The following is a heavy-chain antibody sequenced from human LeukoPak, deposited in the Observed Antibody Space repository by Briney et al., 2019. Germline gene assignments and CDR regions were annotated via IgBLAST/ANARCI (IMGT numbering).Heavy chain of an antibody. J-gene: IGHJ6*03. CDR1: GFSFDEYG. V-gene: IGHV3-20*04. CDR3: ARLRGAQFYFYYYLDV. D-gene: IGHD5-24*01. CDR2: INWDGDSI. Sequence: GGSLRLSRAASGFSFDEYGMSWVRHPPGKGLEWVSGINWDGDSIGYAESVKGRFTITRDNDKNSLYLQMNSLRAEDTALYYCARLRGAQFYFYYYLDVWGKGTTVTVSS.